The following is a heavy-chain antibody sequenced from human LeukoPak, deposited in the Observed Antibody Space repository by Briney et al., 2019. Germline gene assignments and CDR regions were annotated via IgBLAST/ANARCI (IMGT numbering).Heavy chain of an antibody. V-gene: IGHV3-7*01. Sequence: QAGGSLRLSCAASGFTFSNYWINWVRQAPGKGLEWVANIKQDGSETYRVDSVKGRFTISRDNAKNSLYLQMNSLRAEDTAVYYCAELGITMIGGVWGKGTTVTISS. CDR3: AELGITMIGGV. J-gene: IGHJ6*04. CDR1: GFTFSNYW. D-gene: IGHD3-10*02. CDR2: IKQDGSET.